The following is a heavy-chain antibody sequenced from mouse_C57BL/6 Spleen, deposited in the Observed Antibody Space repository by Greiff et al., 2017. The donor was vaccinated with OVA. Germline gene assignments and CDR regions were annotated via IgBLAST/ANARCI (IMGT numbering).Heavy chain of an antibody. J-gene: IGHJ1*03. CDR3: ARYDYDGDWYFDV. Sequence: EVQLVESGGGLVQPGGSLKLSCAASGFTFSDYYMYWVRQTPEKRLEWVAYISNGGGSTYYPDTVKGRFTISRDNAKNTLYLQMSRLKSEDTAMYYCARYDYDGDWYFDVWGTGTTVTVSS. D-gene: IGHD2-4*01. V-gene: IGHV5-12*01. CDR1: GFTFSDYY. CDR2: ISNGGGST.